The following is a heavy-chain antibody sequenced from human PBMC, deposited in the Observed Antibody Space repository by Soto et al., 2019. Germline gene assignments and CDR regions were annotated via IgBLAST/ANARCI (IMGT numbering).Heavy chain of an antibody. J-gene: IGHJ6*03. CDR3: GQGFPPPLVATAMPYYMDV. V-gene: IGHV3-48*01. CDR1: GFTFGSYS. Sequence: EVQLVESGGGLVQPGGSLRLSCAASGFTFGSYSMNWVRQAPGKGLEWVSFILSSSGVIYYADSVKGRFTISRDNAKKSMYLEMKSPRAEDPAVYHWGQGFPPPLVATAMPYYMDVWGKGTTVTVSS. CDR2: ILSSSGVI. D-gene: IGHD2-21*02.